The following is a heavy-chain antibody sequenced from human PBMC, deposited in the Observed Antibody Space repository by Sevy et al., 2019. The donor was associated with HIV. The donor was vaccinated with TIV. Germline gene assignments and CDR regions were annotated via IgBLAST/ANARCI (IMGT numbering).Heavy chain of an antibody. CDR2: IYYSGST. CDR1: GGSISSGGYY. J-gene: IGHJ5*02. V-gene: IGHV4-31*03. CDR3: ARDLGEGGYSYGNNWFDP. D-gene: IGHD5-18*01. Sequence: SETLSLTCTVSGGSISSGGYYWSWIRQHPGKGLEWIGYIYYSGSTYYNPSLKSRVTISVDTSKNQFSLKLGSVTAADTAVYYCARDLGEGGYSYGNNWFDPWGQGTLVTVSS.